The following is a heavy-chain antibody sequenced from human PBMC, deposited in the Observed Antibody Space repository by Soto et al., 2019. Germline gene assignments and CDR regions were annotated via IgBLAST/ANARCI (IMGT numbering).Heavy chain of an antibody. V-gene: IGHV3-9*01. J-gene: IGHJ4*02. CDR1: GFTFDDYA. CDR3: VRSKGGYSYGTPFDY. CDR2: ISWNSGNI. D-gene: IGHD5-18*01. Sequence: EVRLEEPGGALVQPGRSLRLSCAASGFTFDDYAMHWVRQVLGKGLEWVSSISWNSGNIGYADSVKGRFTTSRDNAKNSLYLQMNSLRPEDTALYYCVRSKGGYSYGTPFDYWGQGTLVTVSS.